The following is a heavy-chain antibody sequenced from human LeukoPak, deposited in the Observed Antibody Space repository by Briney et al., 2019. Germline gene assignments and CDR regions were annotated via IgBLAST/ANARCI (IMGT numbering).Heavy chain of an antibody. CDR2: INPNSGGT. J-gene: IGHJ5*02. CDR1: GYTFTGYY. CDR3: ARTGCSSTSCYRGWFDP. V-gene: IGHV1-2*06. D-gene: IGHD2-2*02. Sequence: VASVKVSCKASGYTFTGYYMHWVQQAPGQGLEWMGRINPNSGGTNYAQKFQGRVTMTRDTSISTAYMELSRLRSDDTAVYYCARTGCSSTSCYRGWFDPWGQGTLVTVSS.